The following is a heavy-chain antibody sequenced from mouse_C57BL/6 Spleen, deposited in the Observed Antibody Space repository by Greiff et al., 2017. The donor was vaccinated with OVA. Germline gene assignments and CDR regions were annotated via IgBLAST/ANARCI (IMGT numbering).Heavy chain of an antibody. CDR1: EYEFPSHD. CDR2: INSDGGST. Sequence: EVQGVESGGGLVQPGESLKLSCESNEYEFPSHDMSWVRKTPEKRLELVAAINSDGGSTYYPDTMERRFIISRDNTKKTLYLQMSSLRSEDTALYYCARHGLYYGSSYWYFDVWGTGTTVTVSS. V-gene: IGHV5-2*01. D-gene: IGHD1-1*01. CDR3: ARHGLYYGSSYWYFDV. J-gene: IGHJ1*03.